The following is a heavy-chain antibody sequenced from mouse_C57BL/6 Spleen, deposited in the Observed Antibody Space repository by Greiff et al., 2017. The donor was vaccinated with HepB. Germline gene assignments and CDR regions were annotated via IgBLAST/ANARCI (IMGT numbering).Heavy chain of an antibody. CDR3: AGYYDSPAWFAY. V-gene: IGHV5-16*01. Sequence: VQLKESEGGLVQPGSSMKLSCTASGFTFSDYYMAWVRQVPEKGLEWVANINYDGSSTYYLDSLKSRFIISRDNAKNILYLQMSSLKSEDTATYYCAGYYDSPAWFAYWGQGTLVTVSA. J-gene: IGHJ3*01. D-gene: IGHD2-4*01. CDR1: GFTFSDYY. CDR2: INYDGSST.